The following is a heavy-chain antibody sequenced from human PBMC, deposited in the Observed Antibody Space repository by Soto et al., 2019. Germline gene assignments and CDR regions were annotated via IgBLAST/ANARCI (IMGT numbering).Heavy chain of an antibody. CDR3: AFSTSRYHYYYYGMDV. Sequence: GGSLRLSCAASGFTFSSYGMHWVRQAPGKGLEWVAVISYDGSNKYYADSVKGRFTISRDNSKNTLYLQMNSLRAEDTAVYYCAFSTSRYHYYYYGMDVWGQGTTVTVSS. CDR1: GFTFSSYG. D-gene: IGHD2-2*01. V-gene: IGHV3-30*03. J-gene: IGHJ6*02. CDR2: ISYDGSNK.